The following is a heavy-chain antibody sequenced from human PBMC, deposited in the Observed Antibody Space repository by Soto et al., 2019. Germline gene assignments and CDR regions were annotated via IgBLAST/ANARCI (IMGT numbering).Heavy chain of an antibody. CDR1: GGSISSGGYS. CDR3: ARGGRDGENFDY. D-gene: IGHD2-15*01. J-gene: IGHJ4*02. CDR2: IYHSGST. Sequence: SETLSLTCAVSGGSISSGGYSWSWIRQPPGKGLEWIGYIYHSGSTYYNPSLKSRVTISVDRSKNQFSLKLSSVTAADTAVYYCARGGRDGENFDYWGQGTLVTVSS. V-gene: IGHV4-30-2*01.